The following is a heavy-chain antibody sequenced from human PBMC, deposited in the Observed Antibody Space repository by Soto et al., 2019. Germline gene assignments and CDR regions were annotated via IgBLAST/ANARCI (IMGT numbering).Heavy chain of an antibody. CDR1: GFTFSSYG. CDR3: ARDGITAMVNRDAFDI. CDR2: IWYDGSNK. J-gene: IGHJ3*02. V-gene: IGHV3-33*01. D-gene: IGHD5-18*01. Sequence: QVQLVESGGGVVQPGRSLRLSCAASGFTFSSYGMHWVRQAPGKGLEWVAVIWYDGSNKYYADSVKGRFTISRDNSKNTLDLQMNSLRAEDTAVYYCARDGITAMVNRDAFDIWGQGTMVTVSS.